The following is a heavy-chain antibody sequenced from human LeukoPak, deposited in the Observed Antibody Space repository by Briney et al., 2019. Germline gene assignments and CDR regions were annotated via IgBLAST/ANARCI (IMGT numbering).Heavy chain of an antibody. D-gene: IGHD1-26*01. CDR3: ARDHYSGSYWAAFDI. CDR1: GGSVSSGSYY. V-gene: IGHV4-61*01. CDR2: IYYSGST. Sequence: PSETLSLTCTVSGGSVSSGSYYWGWIRQPPGKGLEWIGYIYYSGSTNYNPSLKSRVTISVDTSKNQFSLKLSSVTAADTAVYYCARDHYSGSYWAAFDIWGQGTMVTVSS. J-gene: IGHJ3*02.